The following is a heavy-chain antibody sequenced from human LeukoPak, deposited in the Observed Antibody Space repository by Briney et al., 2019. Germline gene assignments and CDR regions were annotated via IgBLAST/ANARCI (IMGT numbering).Heavy chain of an antibody. CDR3: ARGHNWNYLAYFDY. CDR1: GGSYSGYY. V-gene: IGHV4-34*01. CDR2: INHSGST. D-gene: IGHD1-7*01. J-gene: IGHJ4*02. Sequence: SETLSLTCAVYGGSYSGYYWSWLRQPPGKGLEWIGEINHSGSTNYNPSLKSRVTISVDTSKNQFSLKLSSVTAADTAVYYCARGHNWNYLAYFDYWGQGTLVTVSS.